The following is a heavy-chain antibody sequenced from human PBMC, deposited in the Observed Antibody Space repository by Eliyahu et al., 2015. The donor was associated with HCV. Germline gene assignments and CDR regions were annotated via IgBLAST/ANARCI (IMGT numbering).Heavy chain of an antibody. D-gene: IGHD3-3*01. CDR2: ISGSGGST. J-gene: IGHJ6*02. Sequence: EVQLLESGGGLVQPGGSLRLSCAASGFTFSSXAMSWVRQAPGKGLEGVXAISGSGGSTYYADSVKGRFTISRDNSKNTLYLQMNSLRAEDTAVYYCAKFGIWFFWSGYSSLDGMDVWGQGTTVTVSS. V-gene: IGHV3-23*01. CDR1: GFTFSSXA. CDR3: AKFGIWFFWSGYSSLDGMDV.